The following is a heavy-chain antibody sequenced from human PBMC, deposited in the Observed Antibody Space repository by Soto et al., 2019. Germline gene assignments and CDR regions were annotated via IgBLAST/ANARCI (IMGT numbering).Heavy chain of an antibody. J-gene: IGHJ5*02. V-gene: IGHV3-23*01. CDR1: GVTFSSYA. CDR3: ARVNDYAGPGIGFDP. Sequence: GGSPRLSCAASGVTFSSYAISVVRQAPGKGLEWVSAISSSSSPTYYADSVEGRFTISRDNAKNTLYLQMNSLRVEDTAVYYCARVNDYAGPGIGFDPWGQGTLVTVSS. CDR2: ISSSSSPT. D-gene: IGHD4-17*01.